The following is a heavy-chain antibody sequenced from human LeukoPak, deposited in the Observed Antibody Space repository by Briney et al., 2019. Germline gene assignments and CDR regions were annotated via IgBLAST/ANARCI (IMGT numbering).Heavy chain of an antibody. CDR1: GGSFSGYY. Sequence: PSETLSLTCAVYGGSFSGYYWSWIRQPPGKGLEWIGEINHSGSTNYNPSLKSRVTISVDTSKNQFSLKLSSVTAADTAVYYCARGGKIAVAGIWGQGTLVTVSS. CDR3: ARGGKIAVAGI. D-gene: IGHD6-19*01. CDR2: INHSGST. J-gene: IGHJ4*02. V-gene: IGHV4-34*01.